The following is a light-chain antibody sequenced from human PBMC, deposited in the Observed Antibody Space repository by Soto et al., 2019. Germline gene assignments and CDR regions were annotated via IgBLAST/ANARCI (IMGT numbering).Light chain of an antibody. J-gene: IGLJ1*01. CDR1: SSEIGGYNF. CDR3: SSSRSGTTL. V-gene: IGLV2-14*01. CDR2: EVS. Sequence: QSVLTQPASVSGSPGQSITISCTGTSSEIGGYNFVSWYHQHTGKAPKLMIYEVSKRPSGVSGRFSGSKSGNTVSLTISGLQAEHEADYYCSSSRSGTTLFGTGTKVTLL.